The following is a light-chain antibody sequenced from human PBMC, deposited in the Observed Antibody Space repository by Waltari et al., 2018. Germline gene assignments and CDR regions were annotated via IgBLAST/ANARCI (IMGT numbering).Light chain of an antibody. V-gene: IGLV2-14*01. CDR2: EVS. CDR3: SSYTTTTTLL. J-gene: IGLJ2*01. Sequence: QSALTQPASVSGSPGQSITISCTGDYEYVSWYQQHPGKAPKLIIYEVSDRPSGVSNRFSGSKSGNTASLTISGLQAEDEADYYCSSYTTTTTLLFGGGTKVTVL. CDR1: DYEY.